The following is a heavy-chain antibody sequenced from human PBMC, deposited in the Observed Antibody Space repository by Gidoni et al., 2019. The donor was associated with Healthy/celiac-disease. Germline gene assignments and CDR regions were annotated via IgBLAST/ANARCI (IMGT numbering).Heavy chain of an antibody. CDR3: ARGNLMVRGVNNWFDP. CDR2: INPSGGST. Sequence: QVQLVQSGAEVKKPGASVKVSCKASGYTFTSDYMHWVRQAPGQGLEWMGIINPSGGSTSYGQKFQGRVNMTRDTSTSTVYMELSSLRSEDTAVYYCARGNLMVRGVNNWFDPWGQGTLVTVSS. J-gene: IGHJ5*02. CDR1: GYTFTSDY. V-gene: IGHV1-46*01. D-gene: IGHD3-10*01.